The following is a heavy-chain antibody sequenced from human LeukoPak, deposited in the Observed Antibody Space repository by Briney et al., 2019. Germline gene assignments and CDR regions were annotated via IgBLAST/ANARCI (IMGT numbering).Heavy chain of an antibody. CDR3: ARDRGWQQFDY. J-gene: IGHJ4*02. CDR2: IKEDGSQT. Sequence: GGSLRLSCAASGFTFSSYWMSWVRQAPGKGLEWVANIKEDGSQTYYVDSVRGRFSISRDNAKNSLSLEMNSLRAEDTAVYFCARDRGWQQFDYWGQGTLVTVSA. D-gene: IGHD5-24*01. CDR1: GFTFSSYW. V-gene: IGHV3-7*01.